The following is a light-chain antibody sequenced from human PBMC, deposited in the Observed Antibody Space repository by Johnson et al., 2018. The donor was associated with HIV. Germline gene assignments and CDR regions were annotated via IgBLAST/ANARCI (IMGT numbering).Light chain of an antibody. J-gene: IGLJ1*01. Sequence: QFVLTQPPSVSAAPGQKVTISCSGSSSTIGTNYVSWYQQFPGTAPKLLIFDKNKRPSGIPDRFSASQSGTSATLDITGLQTGDEADYYCGTWDTSPGAHYVFGGGTKVTVL. CDR3: GTWDTSPGAHYV. CDR2: DKN. V-gene: IGLV1-51*01. CDR1: SSTIGTNY.